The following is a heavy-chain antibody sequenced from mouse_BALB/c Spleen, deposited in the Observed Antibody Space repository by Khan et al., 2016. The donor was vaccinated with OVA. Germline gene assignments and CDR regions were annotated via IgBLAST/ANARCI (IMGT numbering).Heavy chain of an antibody. CDR1: GFTFSNYG. CDR2: ISSGGSYT. CDR3: ARQEGYYGSSYYVDY. Sequence: EVELVESGGDLVKPGGSLKLSCAASGFTFSNYGMSWVRQTPDKRLEWVATISSGGSYTYSPDSVKGRFTISRDNAKKTLYLQMTSLKSEDTAMYYCARQEGYYGSSYYVDYWGQGTTLTVSS. J-gene: IGHJ2*01. V-gene: IGHV5-6*01. D-gene: IGHD1-1*01.